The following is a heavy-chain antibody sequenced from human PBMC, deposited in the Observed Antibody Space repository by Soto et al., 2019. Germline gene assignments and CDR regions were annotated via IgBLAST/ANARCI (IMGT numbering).Heavy chain of an antibody. Sequence: QITLKESGPTLVKPTQTLTLTCTFSGFSLSTSGVGVGWIRQPPGKALEWLALIYWDDDKRYSPSLKSRLTLTKDTSKNQVVLTMTNMDPVDTATYYCAHAPGIAAAWDYWGQGTLVTVSS. CDR2: IYWDDDK. CDR1: GFSLSTSGVG. J-gene: IGHJ4*02. V-gene: IGHV2-5*02. D-gene: IGHD6-13*01. CDR3: AHAPGIAAAWDY.